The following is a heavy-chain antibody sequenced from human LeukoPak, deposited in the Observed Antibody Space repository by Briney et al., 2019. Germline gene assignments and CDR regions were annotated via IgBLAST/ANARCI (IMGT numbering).Heavy chain of an antibody. CDR2: ISSSSSTI. CDR1: GFTFSSYS. D-gene: IGHD2-21*02. Sequence: GSLRLSCAASGFTFSSYSMNWVRQAPGKGLEWVSYISSSSSTIYYADSVKGRFTISRDNAKNSLYLQMNSLRAEDTAVYYCARDCGGDCWYYMDVWGKGTTVTVSS. CDR3: ARDCGGDCWYYMDV. J-gene: IGHJ6*03. V-gene: IGHV3-48*01.